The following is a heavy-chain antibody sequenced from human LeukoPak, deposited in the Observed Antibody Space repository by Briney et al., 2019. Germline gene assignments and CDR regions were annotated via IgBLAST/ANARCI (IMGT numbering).Heavy chain of an antibody. CDR2: IYPGDSDT. D-gene: IGHD4-23*01. V-gene: IGHV5-51*01. CDR3: ARHFPTTVVTPGAIDY. CDR1: GYSFTSYW. J-gene: IGHJ4*02. Sequence: GESLKISCKGSGYSFTSYWIGWVRQMPGKGLEWMGIIYPGDSDTRYSPSFQGQVTISADKSISTAYLQWSSLKASDTAMYYCARHFPTTVVTPGAIDYWGQGTLVTVSS.